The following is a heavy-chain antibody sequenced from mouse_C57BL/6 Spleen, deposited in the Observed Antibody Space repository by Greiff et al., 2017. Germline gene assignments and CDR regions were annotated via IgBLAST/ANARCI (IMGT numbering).Heavy chain of an antibody. CDR3: ALHTGYAMDY. CDR1: GYTFTSYW. J-gene: IGHJ4*01. Sequence: QVQLQQPGAELVRPGSSVKLSCKASGYTFTSYWMDWVKQRPGQGLEWIGNIYPSDSETHYNQRFKDKATLTVDKSSSTAYMQLSSLTSEDSAVYYCALHTGYAMDYWGQGTSVTVSS. CDR2: IYPSDSET. V-gene: IGHV1-61*01. D-gene: IGHD2-10*01.